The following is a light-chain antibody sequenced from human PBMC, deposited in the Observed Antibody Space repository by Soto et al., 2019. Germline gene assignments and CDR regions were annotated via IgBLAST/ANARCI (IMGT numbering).Light chain of an antibody. CDR1: QSLLYSSNNKNY. CDR3: QQYYTTPWT. CDR2: WAS. J-gene: IGKJ1*01. Sequence: DIVMTQSPDSLAVSLGERATINCKSNQSLLYSSNNKNYLAWYQQKPGQPPNVLIYWASTRESGVPDRFSGSGSGADFTLTISSLQAEDVAVYYCQQYYTTPWTFGQGTKLEIK. V-gene: IGKV4-1*01.